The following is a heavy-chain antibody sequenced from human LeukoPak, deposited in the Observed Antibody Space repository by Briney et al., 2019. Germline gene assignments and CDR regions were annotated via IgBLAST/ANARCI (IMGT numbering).Heavy chain of an antibody. CDR1: ESIFSSAW. J-gene: IGHJ4*01. CDR3: KGGEY. CDR2: IKEDGSEK. V-gene: IGHV3-7*04. Sequence: GGSLRLSCVVSESIFSSAWMNWVRKAPGKGLEWLASIKEDGSEKFYVDSVKGRFTISRDNAKNSLYLQMNSLRAEDAAVYYCKGGEYLGQGTLVTVAS. D-gene: IGHD1-26*01.